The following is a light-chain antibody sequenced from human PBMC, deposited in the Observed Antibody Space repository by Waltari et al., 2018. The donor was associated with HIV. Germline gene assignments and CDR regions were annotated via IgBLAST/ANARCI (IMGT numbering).Light chain of an antibody. CDR2: RPS. CDR1: QSVLYSSKYKNL. CDR3: HQYYFTPPHT. V-gene: IGKV4-1*01. J-gene: IGKJ2*01. Sequence: IVMTQSPDFLVASLGERATINCKTNQSVLYSSKYKNLLSWYQQKPVQAPKLLIYRPSTRDSVVPDRFRGSGSGPDVTLTISSLQAEDVAVYYCHQYYFTPPHTFGQGTKLEIK.